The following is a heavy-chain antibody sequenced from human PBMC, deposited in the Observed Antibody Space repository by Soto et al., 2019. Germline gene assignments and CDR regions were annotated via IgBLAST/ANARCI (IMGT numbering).Heavy chain of an antibody. J-gene: IGHJ5*02. CDR1: GGSISSGGYY. CDR3: ARQIRAVAGSYNWFDP. D-gene: IGHD6-19*01. V-gene: IGHV4-31*03. Sequence: SETLSLTCTVSGGSISSGGYYWSWIRQHPGKGLEWIGYIYYSGSTYYNPSLKSRVTISVDTSKNQFSLKLSSVTAADTAVYYCARQIRAVAGSYNWFDPWGQGTLVTVSS. CDR2: IYYSGST.